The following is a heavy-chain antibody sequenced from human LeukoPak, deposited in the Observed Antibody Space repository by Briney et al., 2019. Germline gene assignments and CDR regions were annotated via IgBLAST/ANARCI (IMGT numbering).Heavy chain of an antibody. CDR3: ARGYYDSSGYHIRYFDY. V-gene: IGHV1-18*01. CDR1: GYTFTSYG. J-gene: IGHJ4*02. D-gene: IGHD3-22*01. Sequence: ASVKVSCKASGYTFTSYGISWVRQAPGQGLEWMRWISAYNGNTNYAQKLQGRVTMTTDTSTSTAYMELSRLRSDDTAVYYCARGYYDSSGYHIRYFDYWGQGTLVTVSS. CDR2: ISAYNGNT.